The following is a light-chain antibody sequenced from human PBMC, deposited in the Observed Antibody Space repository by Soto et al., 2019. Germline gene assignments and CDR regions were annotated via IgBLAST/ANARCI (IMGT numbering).Light chain of an antibody. V-gene: IGLV2-11*01. CDR3: ISYTGSSTSDV. CDR1: GSDVGFYDY. J-gene: IGLJ1*01. Sequence: QSALTQPRSVSGSPGQSVTISCTGTGSDVGFYDYVSWYQHHPGNAPKVIIFNVSQRPSGVPDRFSGSKSGNTASLTISGLQAADEADYYCISYTGSSTSDVFGSGTKLTVL. CDR2: NVS.